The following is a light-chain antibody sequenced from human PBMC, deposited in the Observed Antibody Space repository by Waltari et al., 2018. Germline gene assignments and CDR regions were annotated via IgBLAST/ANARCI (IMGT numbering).Light chain of an antibody. CDR2: VNSDGSH. CDR3: QTGGHGTWV. Sequence: QLVLTQSPSASASLGASVKLTCTLSSGHSSNIIAWLQQQPEKSPRYLMKVNSDGSHSKGDDIPDRFSGSSSGAERYLTISSVQSEDEADYYCQTGGHGTWVFGGGTTLTVL. J-gene: IGLJ3*02. CDR1: SGHSSNI. V-gene: IGLV4-69*01.